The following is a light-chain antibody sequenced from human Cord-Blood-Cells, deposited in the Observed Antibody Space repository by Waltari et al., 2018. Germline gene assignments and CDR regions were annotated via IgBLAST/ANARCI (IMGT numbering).Light chain of an antibody. J-gene: IGLJ1*01. CDR1: SPTIGSNY. Sequence: QSVLTQPPSASGTPGPRVTISCSGSSPTIGSNYVYLYQQLPGTAPILLIYRNNQRPSVVPDRFSGSKSGTSASLAISGLRSEDEADYYCAAWDDSLSGYVFGTGTKVTVL. CDR3: AAWDDSLSGYV. CDR2: RNN. V-gene: IGLV1-47*01.